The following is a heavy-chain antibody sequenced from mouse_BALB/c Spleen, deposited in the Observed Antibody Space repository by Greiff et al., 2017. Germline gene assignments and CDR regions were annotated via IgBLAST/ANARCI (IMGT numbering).Heavy chain of an antibody. CDR1: GYAFSSYW. D-gene: IGHD3-1*01. J-gene: IGHJ4*01. CDR3: ASPGLSGAMDY. V-gene: IGHV1-80*01. Sequence: QVQLQQSGAELVRPGSSVKISCKASGYAFSSYWMNWVKQRPGQGLEWIGQIYPGDGDTNYNGKFKGKATLTADKSSSTAYMQLSSLTSEDSAVYFCASPGLSGAMDYWGQGTSVTVSS. CDR2: IYPGDGDT.